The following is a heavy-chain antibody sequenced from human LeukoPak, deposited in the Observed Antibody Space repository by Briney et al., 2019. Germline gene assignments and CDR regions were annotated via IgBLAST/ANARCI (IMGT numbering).Heavy chain of an antibody. J-gene: IGHJ4*02. V-gene: IGHV4-39*07. CDR3: ARGEAGSTFDY. CDR1: GGSISSYY. CDR2: IHYSGST. Sequence: SETLSLTCTVSGGSISSYYWGWIRQPPGKGLEWIGSIHYSGSTYYNPSLKSRVTISVDTSKNQFSLKLSSVTAADTAVYYCARGEAGSTFDYWGQGTLVTVSS. D-gene: IGHD3-10*01.